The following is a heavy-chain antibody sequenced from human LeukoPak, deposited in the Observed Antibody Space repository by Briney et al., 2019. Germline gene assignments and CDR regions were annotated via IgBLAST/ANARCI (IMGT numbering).Heavy chain of an antibody. J-gene: IGHJ4*01. CDR3: ARDRYDILTGYYFLYYFDY. V-gene: IGHV1-2*02. Sequence: VKVSCKASGYTFTGYYMHWVRQAPGQGLEWMGWINPNSGGTNYAQKFQGRVTMTRDTSISTAYMELSRLRSDDTAVYYCARDRYDILTGYYFLYYFDYWGQEPWSPSPQ. CDR1: GYTFTGYY. D-gene: IGHD3-9*01. CDR2: INPNSGGT.